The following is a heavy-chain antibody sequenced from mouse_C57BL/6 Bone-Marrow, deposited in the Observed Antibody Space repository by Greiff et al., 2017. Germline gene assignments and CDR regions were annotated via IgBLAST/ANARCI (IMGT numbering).Heavy chain of an antibody. J-gene: IGHJ2*01. CDR1: GYTFTSYW. CDR2: IHPNSGST. D-gene: IGHD1-1*01. V-gene: IGHV1-64*01. CDR3: ARSGGDYGSSDY. Sequence: QVQLQQPGAELVKPGASVKLSCKASGYTFTSYWMHWVKQRPGQGLEWIGMIHPNSGSTNYNEKFKGKATFTADTSSNTAYMQLSSLTTEDSAIYYCARSGGDYGSSDYWGQGTTLTVSS.